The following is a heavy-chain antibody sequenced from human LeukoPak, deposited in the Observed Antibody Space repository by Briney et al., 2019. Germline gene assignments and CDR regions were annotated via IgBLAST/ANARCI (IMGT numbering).Heavy chain of an antibody. CDR1: GVSFSGYY. CDR2: INHSGST. D-gene: IGHD5-12*01. V-gene: IGHV4-34*01. J-gene: IGHJ4*02. Sequence: SETLSLTCAVYGVSFSGYYWSWLRQPPGKGLEWIGEINHSGSTNYNPSLKSRVTISVDTPKNQFSLKLSSVTAADTAVYYCARSGYKSWGQGTLVTVSS. CDR3: ARSGYKS.